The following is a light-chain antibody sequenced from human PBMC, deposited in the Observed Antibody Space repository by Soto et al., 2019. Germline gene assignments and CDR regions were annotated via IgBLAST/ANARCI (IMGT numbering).Light chain of an antibody. Sequence: EIVLTQSPVALSLSPGDRATLSCWASESIGDYLAWYQQRPGQAPRLLIYAASRRAAGTPHRFSGSGSERAFTLAISGLEPADFGVYYCQQYVTSPSITFGQGTRLEIK. CDR2: AAS. V-gene: IGKV3-20*01. CDR3: QQYVTSPSIT. J-gene: IGKJ5*01. CDR1: ESIGDY.